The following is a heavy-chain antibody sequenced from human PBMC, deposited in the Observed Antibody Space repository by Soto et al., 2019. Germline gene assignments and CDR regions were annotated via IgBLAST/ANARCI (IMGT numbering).Heavy chain of an antibody. J-gene: IGHJ4*02. D-gene: IGHD1-1*01. Sequence: QVQLVQSGAEVKKPGSSVKVSCKASGGTFSSYAISWVRQAPGQGLEWMGGIIPIFGTANYAQKFQGRVTIXAVXSTSTAYKELSSLRSEDTAVYYCARGGTTGTTYDYWGQGTLVTVSS. V-gene: IGHV1-69*12. CDR1: GGTFSSYA. CDR3: ARGGTTGTTYDY. CDR2: IIPIFGTA.